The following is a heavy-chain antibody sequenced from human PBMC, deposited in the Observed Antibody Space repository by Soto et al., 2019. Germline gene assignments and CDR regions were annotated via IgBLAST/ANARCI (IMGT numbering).Heavy chain of an antibody. CDR3: AKDLRQGASGATVYGMDV. D-gene: IGHD5-12*01. CDR1: GFTFTNNG. J-gene: IGHJ6*02. CDR2: VSHDGRKT. Sequence: QVQLVESGGGDVQPGTSLRLSCVASGFTFTNNGMHWVRQAPGKGLEWVALVSHDGRKTFYADSVKGRLTIYRDNSKSTVYLHLNHMRPEDTAVYQCAKDLRQGASGATVYGMDVWGQGTKVTVSS. V-gene: IGHV3-30*18.